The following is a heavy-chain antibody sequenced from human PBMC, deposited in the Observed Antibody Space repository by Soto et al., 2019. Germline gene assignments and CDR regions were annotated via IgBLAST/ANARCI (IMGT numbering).Heavy chain of an antibody. CDR2: INNNSGRK. V-gene: IGHV3-23*01. D-gene: IGHD3-22*01. J-gene: IGHJ4*02. CDR3: AKHGDYEYFDD. CDR1: GFSFSSYT. Sequence: PGGSLRLSCAASGFSFSSYTMNWVRQAPGKGLEWVSSINNNSGRKYYADSVKGRFTISRDNSKNTLFLQMNSLKAEDTAVYFCAKHGDYEYFDDWGQGTQVTVSS.